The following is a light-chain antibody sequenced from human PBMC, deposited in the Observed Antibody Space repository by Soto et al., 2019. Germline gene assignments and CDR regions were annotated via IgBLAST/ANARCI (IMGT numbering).Light chain of an antibody. J-gene: IGKJ1*01. CDR3: QQYDSFSVWT. CDR1: QGISGW. Sequence: DIQITQSPSTRSASVGDRVTITCLASQGISGWLAWYQQKAGKAPRLLIFDASSLMSGVPSRFSGSGYGTEFTLTINRLQPDDSATYYCQQYDSFSVWTFGQGTKVDIK. V-gene: IGKV1-5*01. CDR2: DAS.